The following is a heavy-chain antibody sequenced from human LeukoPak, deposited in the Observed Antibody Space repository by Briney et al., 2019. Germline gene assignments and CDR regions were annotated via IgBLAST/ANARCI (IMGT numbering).Heavy chain of an antibody. V-gene: IGHV1-69*04. CDR1: GGTFSSYA. D-gene: IGHD6-19*01. CDR2: IIPILGIA. Sequence: ASVKVSCKASGGTFSSYAISWVRQAPGQGLEWMGRIIPILGIANYAQKFQGRVTITADKSTSTAYMELSSLRSDDTAVYYCARMGESGWYKIVSPDRTDYWGQGTLVTVSS. J-gene: IGHJ4*02. CDR3: ARMGESGWYKIVSPDRTDY.